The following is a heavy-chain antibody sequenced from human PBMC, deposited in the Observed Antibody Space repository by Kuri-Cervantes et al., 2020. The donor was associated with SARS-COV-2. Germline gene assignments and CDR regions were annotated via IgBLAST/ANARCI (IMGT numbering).Heavy chain of an antibody. CDR1: GFTFNNAW. CDR3: ARDIDSSGWYRRIDY. D-gene: IGHD6-19*01. Sequence: GESLKISCAASGFTFNNAWMTWVRQAPGKGLEWVAVISYDGSNKYYADSVKGRFTISRDNSKNTLYLQMNSLRVEDTAVYYCARDIDSSGWYRRIDYWGQGTLVTVSS. CDR2: ISYDGSNK. V-gene: IGHV3-30-3*01. J-gene: IGHJ4*02.